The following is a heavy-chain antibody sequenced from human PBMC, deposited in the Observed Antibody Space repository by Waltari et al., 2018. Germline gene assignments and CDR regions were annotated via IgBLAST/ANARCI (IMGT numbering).Heavy chain of an antibody. D-gene: IGHD3-16*01. CDR3: ARVVSGSYAYYYYYMDV. V-gene: IGHV4-38-2*02. J-gene: IGHJ6*03. CDR2: IYHSGST. CDR1: GYSISSGYS. Sequence: QVQLQESGPGLVKPSETLSLTCTVSGYSISSGYSWGWIRQPPGKGLEWIGSIYHSGSTYYNPSLKSRVTISVDTSKNQFSLKLSSVTAADTAVYYCARVVSGSYAYYYYYMDVWGKGTTVTVSS.